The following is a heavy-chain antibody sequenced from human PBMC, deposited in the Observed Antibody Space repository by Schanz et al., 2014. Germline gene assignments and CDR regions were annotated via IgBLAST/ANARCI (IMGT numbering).Heavy chain of an antibody. CDR3: ARVQDDILTGSEYYYGMDV. D-gene: IGHD3-9*01. CDR2: ISAYTNNT. J-gene: IGHJ6*02. V-gene: IGHV1-18*01. CDR1: GYTFTDYG. Sequence: QVQVVQSGAEVKKPGASVKVSCKASGYTFTDYGVIWVRQAPGQGLEWMGWISAYTNNTNYAQKVQGRVTMTTDTSTSTAYMELSSLRSDDTAVYYCARVQDDILTGSEYYYGMDVWGQGTTVTVSS.